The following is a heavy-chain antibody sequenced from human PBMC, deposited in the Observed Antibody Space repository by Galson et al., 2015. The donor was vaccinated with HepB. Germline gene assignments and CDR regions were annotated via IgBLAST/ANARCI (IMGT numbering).Heavy chain of an antibody. J-gene: IGHJ6*02. D-gene: IGHD3-10*01. CDR2: ISSSSSYI. Sequence: SLRLSCAASGFTFSSYSMNWVRQAPGKGLEWVSSISSSSSYIYYADSVKGRFTISRDNAKNSLYLQMNSLRAEDTAVYYCASGSRWFGELLYLHYGMDVWGQGTTVTVSS. CDR1: GFTFSSYS. V-gene: IGHV3-21*04. CDR3: ASGSRWFGELLYLHYGMDV.